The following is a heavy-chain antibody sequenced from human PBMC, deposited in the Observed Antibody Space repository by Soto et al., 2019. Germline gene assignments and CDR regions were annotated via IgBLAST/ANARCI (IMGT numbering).Heavy chain of an antibody. CDR1: GGSVSSGSYY. CDR3: ASGIVVVPAAREYYYYGMDV. J-gene: IGHJ6*02. V-gene: IGHV4-61*01. CDR2: IYYSGST. D-gene: IGHD2-2*01. Sequence: PSETLSLTCTVSGGSVSSGSYYWSWIRQPPGKGLEWIGYIYYSGSTNYNPSLKSRVTISVDTSKNQFSLKLSSVTAADTAVYYCASGIVVVPAAREYYYYGMDVWGQGTTVTVSS.